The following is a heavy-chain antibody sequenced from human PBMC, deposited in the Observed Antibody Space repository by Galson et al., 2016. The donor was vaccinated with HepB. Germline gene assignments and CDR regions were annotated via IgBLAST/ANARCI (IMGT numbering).Heavy chain of an antibody. D-gene: IGHD5-12*01. CDR3: ARDGHSGPLGYYFGMDV. Sequence: SLRLSCAASGFTFSSYGMHWVRQAPGKGLEWEAIIWHDGSNKFYADSVKGRFTISRDNSKNTLYLQMNSLRAEDTAVYYCARDGHSGPLGYYFGMDVWGQGTTVTIS. V-gene: IGHV3-33*01. J-gene: IGHJ6*02. CDR1: GFTFSSYG. CDR2: IWHDGSNK.